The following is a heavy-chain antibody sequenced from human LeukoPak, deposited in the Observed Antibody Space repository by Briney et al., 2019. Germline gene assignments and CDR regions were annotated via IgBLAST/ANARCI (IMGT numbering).Heavy chain of an antibody. Sequence: ASVKVSCKASGYTFTSYDINWVRQATGQGLEWMGWMNPNSGNTGYAQKFQGRVTMTRNTSISTAYMELSGLRSEDTAVYYCARGYDSSGYYIDYWGQGTLVTVSS. CDR3: ARGYDSSGYYIDY. CDR2: MNPNSGNT. V-gene: IGHV1-8*01. D-gene: IGHD3-22*01. J-gene: IGHJ4*02. CDR1: GYTFTSYD.